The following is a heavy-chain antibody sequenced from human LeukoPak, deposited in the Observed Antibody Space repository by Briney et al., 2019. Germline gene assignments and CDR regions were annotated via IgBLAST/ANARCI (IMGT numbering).Heavy chain of an antibody. CDR1: GGSISSGGYS. CDR3: ARGPWFGELLAVFDP. J-gene: IGHJ5*02. CDR2: IYHSGST. D-gene: IGHD3-10*01. Sequence: PSQTLSLTCAVSGGSISSGGYSWGWIRQPPGKGLGGIGYIYHSGSTYYNPSLKSRVTISVDRSKNQFSLKLSSVTAADTAVYYCARGPWFGELLAVFDPWGQGTLVTVSS. V-gene: IGHV4-30-2*01.